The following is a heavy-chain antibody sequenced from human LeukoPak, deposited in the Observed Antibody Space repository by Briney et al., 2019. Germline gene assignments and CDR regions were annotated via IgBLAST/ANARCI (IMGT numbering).Heavy chain of an antibody. Sequence: PSETLSLTCTVSGGSISSYYRSWIRQPPGKGLEWIGYIYYSGSTNYNPSLKSRVTISVDTSKNEFSLKLSSVTAADTAVYYCARAGGYSYGYPLNYWGQGTLVTVSS. J-gene: IGHJ4*02. D-gene: IGHD5-18*01. CDR3: ARAGGYSYGYPLNY. CDR2: IYYSGST. CDR1: GGSISSYY. V-gene: IGHV4-59*08.